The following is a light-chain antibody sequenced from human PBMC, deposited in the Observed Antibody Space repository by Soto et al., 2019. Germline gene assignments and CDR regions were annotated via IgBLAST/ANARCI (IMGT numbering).Light chain of an antibody. Sequence: EIVLTQSPGTLSLSPGERATLSCRASQSVSNNYLAWYQQKPGQAPSLLIYGASSRATGIPDRFTGSGSGTDFTLTISRPEPEDFAVFYCQQYGSPPTCTCGPGTKVEI. CDR2: GAS. V-gene: IGKV3-20*01. CDR1: QSVSNNY. CDR3: QQYGSPPTCT. J-gene: IGKJ1*01.